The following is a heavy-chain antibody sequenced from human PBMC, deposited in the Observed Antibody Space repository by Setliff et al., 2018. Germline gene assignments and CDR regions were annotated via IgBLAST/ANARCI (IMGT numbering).Heavy chain of an antibody. D-gene: IGHD6-6*01. V-gene: IGHV4-59*08. CDR3: AGGTIVAPGGYFYYMDV. Sequence: PSETLSLTCTVSGGSISTYYWSWIRQPPGKGLEWIGYIHYSGSTNYNPSLKSRVTISVDKSKNQFSLKLSSVTAADTAVYYGAGGTIVAPGGYFYYMDVWGKGATVTVSS. CDR2: IHYSGST. CDR1: GGSISTYY. J-gene: IGHJ6*03.